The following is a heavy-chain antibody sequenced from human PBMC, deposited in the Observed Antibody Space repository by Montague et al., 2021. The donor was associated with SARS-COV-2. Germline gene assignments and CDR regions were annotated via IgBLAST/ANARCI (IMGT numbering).Heavy chain of an antibody. CDR2: IYWDDDK. V-gene: IGHV2-5*02. J-gene: IGHJ4*02. CDR1: GFSLSTRTVG. CDR3: AHRLPAVAAFDY. Sequence: PALVKPTQTLTLTCTFSGFSLSTRTVGAGWIRQPPGKALEWLALIYWDDDKRYSPSLKSRLTITKVTSKNQVVLTMTNMDPVDTATYYCAHRLPAVAAFDYWGQGTLVTASS. D-gene: IGHD6-6*01.